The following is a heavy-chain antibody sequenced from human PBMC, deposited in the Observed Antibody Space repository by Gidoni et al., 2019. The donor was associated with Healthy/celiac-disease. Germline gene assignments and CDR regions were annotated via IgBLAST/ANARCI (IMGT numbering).Heavy chain of an antibody. Sequence: QVQLQESGPGLVQPSETLSLTCTVSGGSISSYYWSWIRQPAGKGLEWIGRIYTSGSTNYNPSLKSRVTMSVDTSKNQFSLKLSSVTAADTAVYYCARGTPYYYGSGSYYSFDYWGQGTLVTVSS. CDR1: GGSISSYY. J-gene: IGHJ4*02. CDR3: ARGTPYYYGSGSYYSFDY. V-gene: IGHV4-4*07. CDR2: IYTSGST. D-gene: IGHD3-10*01.